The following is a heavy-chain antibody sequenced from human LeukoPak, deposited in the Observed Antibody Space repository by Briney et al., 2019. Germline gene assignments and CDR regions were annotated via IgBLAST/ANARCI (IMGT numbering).Heavy chain of an antibody. CDR3: AKDLWPLKVSYAFDI. CDR2: VSGSGAST. Sequence: GGSLRLSCAASGFTFSGFAMSWVRQAPGKGLEWVSGVSGSGASTYYADSVKGRFTISRDNSKNTLYLQMNSLRAEDTAVYYCAKDLWPLKVSYAFDIWGQGTMVTVSS. CDR1: GFTFSGFA. V-gene: IGHV3-23*01. J-gene: IGHJ3*02. D-gene: IGHD3-16*01.